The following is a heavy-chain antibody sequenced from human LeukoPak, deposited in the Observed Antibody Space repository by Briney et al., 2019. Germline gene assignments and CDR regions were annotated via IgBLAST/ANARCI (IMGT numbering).Heavy chain of an antibody. CDR1: GFTFDDYG. V-gene: IGHV3-20*04. D-gene: IGHD3-10*01. Sequence: GGSLRLSCAASGFTFDDYGMSWVRHAPGKGVELVSVINWTAGTPRYADSVKGRFTISRHNAKNSLYLQMNSLRAEDTALYYCAIVGGGAFDIWGQGTMVTVSS. J-gene: IGHJ3*02. CDR3: AIVGGGAFDI. CDR2: INWTAGTP.